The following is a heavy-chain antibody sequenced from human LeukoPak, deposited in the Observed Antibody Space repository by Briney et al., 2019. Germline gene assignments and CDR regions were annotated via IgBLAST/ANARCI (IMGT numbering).Heavy chain of an antibody. D-gene: IGHD3-10*01. Sequence: GGSLRLSCAASGFTVSSNYMSWVRQAPGKGLEWVSVIYSGGSTYYADSVKGRFTISRDNSKNTLYLQMNSLRAEDTAVYYCARDRTLLLWSNYYFDYWGQGTLVTVSS. CDR2: IYSGGST. V-gene: IGHV3-66*01. J-gene: IGHJ4*02. CDR1: GFTVSSNY. CDR3: ARDRTLLLWSNYYFDY.